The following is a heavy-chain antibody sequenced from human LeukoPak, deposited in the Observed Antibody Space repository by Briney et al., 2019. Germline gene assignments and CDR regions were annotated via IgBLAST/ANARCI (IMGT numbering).Heavy chain of an antibody. CDR1: GYTFTSYC. CDR2: INPSGTT. CDR3: AKCSETGTTRWFDP. D-gene: IGHD1-7*01. V-gene: IGHV1-46*01. Sequence: ASVKVSCKASGYTFTSYCLHWVRQAPGQGLEWMGLINPSGTTTYAQNFQGRVTMTRDTSASTAYMELSSLRSDDTAVYCCAKCSETGTTRWFDPWGQGTLVAVSS. J-gene: IGHJ5*02.